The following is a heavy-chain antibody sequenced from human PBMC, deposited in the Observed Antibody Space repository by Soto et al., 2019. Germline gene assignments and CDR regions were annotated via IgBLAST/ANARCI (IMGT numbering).Heavy chain of an antibody. Sequence: ASVKVSCKASGYSFTNNDVTWVRQATGQGLEWMGWMNPGSGDTGYAQKFQGRVTMTRDISIATAYMELSSLRSDDTAIYYCARMATFGSLNWFDPWGQGTLVTVSS. CDR1: GYSFTNND. V-gene: IGHV1-8*01. CDR2: MNPGSGDT. J-gene: IGHJ5*02. D-gene: IGHD3-16*01. CDR3: ARMATFGSLNWFDP.